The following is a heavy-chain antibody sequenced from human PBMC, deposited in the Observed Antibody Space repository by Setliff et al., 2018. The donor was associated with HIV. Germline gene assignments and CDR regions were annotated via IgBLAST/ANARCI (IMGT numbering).Heavy chain of an antibody. CDR3: ASAGSGTRAPPRY. Sequence: SETLSLTCTVSGGSISSGDYYWSWIRQPPGKGLEWIGNIYDSESTYYNPPLKSRVTISVDTSKNHFSLKLNSLKTEDTAVYYCASAGSGTRAPPRYWGQGTLVTVSS. CDR2: IYDSEST. V-gene: IGHV4-30-4*08. CDR1: GGSISSGDYY. J-gene: IGHJ4*02. D-gene: IGHD1-1*01.